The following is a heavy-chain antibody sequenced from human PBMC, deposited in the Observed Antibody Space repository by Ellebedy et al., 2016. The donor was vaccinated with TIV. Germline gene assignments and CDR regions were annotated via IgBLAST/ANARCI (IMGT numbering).Heavy chain of an antibody. CDR1: GGSISSFY. J-gene: IGHJ3*02. V-gene: IGHV4-59*01. Sequence: MPSETLSLTCTVSGGSISSFYWSWIRQPPGKGLEWIGYIYHSGSTNYNPSLKSRVTISVDTSKNRFSLKLSSVTAADTAVYYCATGQRYFGWQGSAFDIWGQGTMVTVSS. CDR2: IYHSGST. CDR3: ATGQRYFGWQGSAFDI. D-gene: IGHD3-9*01.